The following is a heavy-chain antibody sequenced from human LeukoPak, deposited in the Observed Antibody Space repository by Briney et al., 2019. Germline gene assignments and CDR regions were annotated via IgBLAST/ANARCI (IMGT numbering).Heavy chain of an antibody. V-gene: IGHV4-34*01. CDR2: INHSGST. CDR3: ARGRFRSLIDY. J-gene: IGHJ4*02. Sequence: SETLSLTCAVYGGSFSGYYWSWIRQPPGKGLEWIGEINHSGSTNYNPSLKSRVTISVDTSKNQFSLKLSSVTAADTAVYYCARGRFRSLIDYWGQGTLVTVSS. CDR1: GGSFSGYY.